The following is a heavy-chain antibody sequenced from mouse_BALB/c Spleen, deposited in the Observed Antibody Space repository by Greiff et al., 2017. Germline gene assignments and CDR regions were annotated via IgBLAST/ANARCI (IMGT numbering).Heavy chain of an antibody. CDR3: ARGLRRHLYFDY. J-gene: IGHJ2*01. V-gene: IGHV1-12*01. CDR2: IYPGNGDT. CDR1: GYTFTSYN. D-gene: IGHD2-2*01. Sequence: QVQLQQPGAELVKPGASVKMSCKASGYTFTSYNMHWVKQTPGQGLEWIGAIYPGNGDTSYNQKFKGKATLTADKSSSTAYMQLSSLTSQDSAVYYCARGLRRHLYFDYWGQGTTLTVSS.